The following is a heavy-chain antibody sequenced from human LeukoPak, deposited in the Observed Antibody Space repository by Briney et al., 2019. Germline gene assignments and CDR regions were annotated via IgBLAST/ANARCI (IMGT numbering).Heavy chain of an antibody. D-gene: IGHD2-15*01. J-gene: IGHJ4*02. CDR1: GFTFSSYA. Sequence: PGRSLRLSCAASGFTFSSYAVHWDRQAPGKGLEWVAVISYDGSNKYYADSVKGRFTISRDNSKNTLYLQMNSLRAEDTAVYYCARGYCSGVICNPDYWGQGTLVTVSS. CDR3: ARGYCSGVICNPDY. V-gene: IGHV3-30-3*01. CDR2: ISYDGSNK.